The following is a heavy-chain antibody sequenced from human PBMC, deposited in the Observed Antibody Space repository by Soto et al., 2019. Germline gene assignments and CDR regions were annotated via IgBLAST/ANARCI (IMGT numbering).Heavy chain of an antibody. Sequence: GGSLRLSCAASGFTFSSYSMNWVRQAPGKGLEWVSSISSSSSYIYYADSVKGRFTISRDNAKNSLYLQMNSLRAEDTAVYYCARYIVVVPAAIIGGYYYYGMDVWGQGTTVTVSS. D-gene: IGHD2-2*02. CDR2: ISSSSSYI. V-gene: IGHV3-21*01. CDR3: ARYIVVVPAAIIGGYYYYGMDV. J-gene: IGHJ6*02. CDR1: GFTFSSYS.